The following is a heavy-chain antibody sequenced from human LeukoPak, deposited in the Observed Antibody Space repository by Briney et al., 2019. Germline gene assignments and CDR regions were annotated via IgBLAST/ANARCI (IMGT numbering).Heavy chain of an antibody. Sequence: GASVTVSCKASGYTFTSYYMHWVRQAPGQGLEWMGIINPSGGSTSYAQKFQGRVTMTRDTSTSTVYMELSSLRSEDTAVYFCARGIVVANFDYWGQGTLVTVSS. J-gene: IGHJ4*02. CDR1: GYTFTSYY. V-gene: IGHV1-46*01. CDR2: INPSGGST. D-gene: IGHD6-19*01. CDR3: ARGIVVANFDY.